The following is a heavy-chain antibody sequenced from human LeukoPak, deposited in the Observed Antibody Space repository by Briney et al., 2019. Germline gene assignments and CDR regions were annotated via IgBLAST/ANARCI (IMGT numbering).Heavy chain of an antibody. CDR1: GGSISSYY. V-gene: IGHV4-59*01. CDR2: IYYSGST. J-gene: IGHJ3*02. CDR3: ARELRDAFDI. Sequence: PSETLSLTCTVSGGSISSYYWSWIRQPPGKGLEWIGYIYYSGSTNYNPSLTSRVTISLDTSKNQFSLKLRSVTAADTAVYYCARELRDAFDIWGQGTMVIVSS. D-gene: IGHD3-16*01.